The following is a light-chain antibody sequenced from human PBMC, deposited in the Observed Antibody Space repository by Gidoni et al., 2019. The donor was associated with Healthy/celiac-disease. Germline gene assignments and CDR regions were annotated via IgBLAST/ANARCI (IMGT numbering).Light chain of an antibody. CDR2: DAS. V-gene: IGKV3-11*01. J-gene: IGKJ5*01. Sequence: IVLTPSPATLSLSPGERATLSCRAGQSVSSYLAWYQQKPGQAPRLLIYDASNRATGIPARFSGSGSGTDFTLTISSLEPEDFAVYYCQQRSNWPPITFXQXTRLEIK. CDR1: QSVSSY. CDR3: QQRSNWPPIT.